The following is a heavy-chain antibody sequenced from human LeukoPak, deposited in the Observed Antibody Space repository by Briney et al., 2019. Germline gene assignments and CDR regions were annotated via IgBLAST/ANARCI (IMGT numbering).Heavy chain of an antibody. D-gene: IGHD6-19*01. CDR3: ARHAAYSSGWSFDC. J-gene: IGHJ4*02. CDR2: IYPGDSDT. V-gene: IGHV5-51*01. CDR1: GYTFTDYW. Sequence: GESLKISCKGSGYTFTDYWIGWVRQMPGKGVEWMGIIYPGDSDTTCSPSFQGQVSISADKSINTAYLQWSSLKASDTAIYYCARHAAYSSGWSFDCWGQGTLVTVSS.